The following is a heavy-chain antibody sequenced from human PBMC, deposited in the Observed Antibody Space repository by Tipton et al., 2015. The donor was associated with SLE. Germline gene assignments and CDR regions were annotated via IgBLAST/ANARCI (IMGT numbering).Heavy chain of an antibody. V-gene: IGHV3-48*01. J-gene: IGHJ6*02. CDR3: ARSDQLLSSYSYGMDV. CDR2: ITSTTGTI. CDR1: GGSISSSN. D-gene: IGHD2-2*01. Sequence: LSLTCSVSGGSISSSNWWSWVRQPPGKGLEWLSFITSTTGTIYYADSVEGRFTISRDNAKKSLLLRMSSLRVEDTAVYYCARSDQLLSSYSYGMDVWGQGTTVTVSS.